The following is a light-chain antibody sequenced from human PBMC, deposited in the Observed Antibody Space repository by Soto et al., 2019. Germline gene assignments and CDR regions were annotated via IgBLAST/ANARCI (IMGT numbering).Light chain of an antibody. V-gene: IGKV1-39*01. CDR3: QQSYGTPFT. J-gene: IGKJ3*01. CDR1: QNISIY. CDR2: SAS. Sequence: DIQMTQSPSTLSASVGDRVTITCRASQNISIYLNWYQQRPGRAPNLLVYSASNLQSGVPSRVSGTGSQTGFTLSISGLQPEDFATYYCQQSYGTPFTFGPGTTVDI.